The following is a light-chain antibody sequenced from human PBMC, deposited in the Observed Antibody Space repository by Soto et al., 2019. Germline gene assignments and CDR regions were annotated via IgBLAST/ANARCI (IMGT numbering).Light chain of an antibody. J-gene: IGKJ4*01. CDR3: QQYNFWPPLT. Sequence: EIVMTQSPATLSVSPGERATLSCRASQSVNSNLAWYRQKPGQAPRLLISDASTRATGVPARFSGSGSGTEFTLTTSILQSEDSGIYYCQQYNFWPPLTFGGGTKVEIK. V-gene: IGKV3-15*01. CDR2: DAS. CDR1: QSVNSN.